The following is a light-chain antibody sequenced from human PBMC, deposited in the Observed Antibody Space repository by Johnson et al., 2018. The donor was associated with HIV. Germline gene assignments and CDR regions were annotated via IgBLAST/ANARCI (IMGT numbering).Light chain of an antibody. J-gene: IGLJ1*01. CDR2: ETN. CDR3: GTWDSSLRAGPYV. CDR1: SSNIGNNY. Sequence: QSVLTQPPSVSAAPGQKVTISCSGSSSNIGNNYVSWYQQLPGTAPKLLIYETNKRPSGIPDRFSGSTSGTSATLGITGLQTGDEADYYCGTWDSSLRAGPYVFGTGTKVTVL. V-gene: IGLV1-51*02.